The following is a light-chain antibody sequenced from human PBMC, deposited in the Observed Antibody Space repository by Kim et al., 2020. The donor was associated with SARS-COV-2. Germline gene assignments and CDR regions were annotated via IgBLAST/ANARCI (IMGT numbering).Light chain of an antibody. J-gene: IGLJ2*01. CDR3: TTWDDSLDGLL. Sequence: VTISACGSTSNIGSNSVNWDQHLPGTAPKLLVYHNHQRPSGVPDRFSGSKSGTSASLVISGLQSEDEADYYCTTWDDSLDGLLFGGGTKVTVL. CDR2: HNH. CDR1: TSNIGSNS. V-gene: IGLV1-44*01.